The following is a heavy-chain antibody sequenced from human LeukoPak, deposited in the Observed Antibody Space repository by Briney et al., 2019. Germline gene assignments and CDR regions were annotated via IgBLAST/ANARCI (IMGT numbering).Heavy chain of an antibody. D-gene: IGHD3-9*01. V-gene: IGHV1-46*01. CDR2: INPSGGST. CDR3: ARDLRYFDWTYYKGDYFDY. CDR1: GYTFTSYG. J-gene: IGHJ4*02. Sequence: ASVKVSCKASGYTFTSYGISWVRQAPGQGLEWMGIINPSGGSTSYAQKFQGRVTMTRDTSTSTVYMELSSLRSEDTAVYYCARDLRYFDWTYYKGDYFDYWGQGTLVTVSS.